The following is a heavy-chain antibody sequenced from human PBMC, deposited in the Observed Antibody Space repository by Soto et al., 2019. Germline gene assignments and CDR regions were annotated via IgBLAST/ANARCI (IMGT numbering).Heavy chain of an antibody. J-gene: IGHJ6*02. CDR2: IDPSDSYT. V-gene: IGHV5-10-1*01. Sequence: GESLKISCKGSGYSFTSYWISWVRQMPGKGLEWMGRIDPSDSYTNYSPSFQGHVTISADKSISTAYLQWSSLKASDTAMYYCAINDDDSSVGYYYGMDGWGQGTTVTVSS. CDR1: GYSFTSYW. CDR3: AINDDDSSVGYYYGMDG. D-gene: IGHD3-22*01.